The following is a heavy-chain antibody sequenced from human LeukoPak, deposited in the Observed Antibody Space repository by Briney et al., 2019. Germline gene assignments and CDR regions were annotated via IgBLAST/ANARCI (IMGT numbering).Heavy chain of an antibody. CDR2: INHSGST. Sequence: SETLSLTCAVYGGSFSGYYWSWIRQPPGKGLEWIGEINHSGSTNYNPSLKSRVTISVDTSKNQFSLKLSSVTAADTAVYYCARESTLGSGGVDVWGKGTTVTVSS. J-gene: IGHJ6*04. CDR1: GGSFSGYY. V-gene: IGHV4-34*01. D-gene: IGHD2-15*01. CDR3: ARESTLGSGGVDV.